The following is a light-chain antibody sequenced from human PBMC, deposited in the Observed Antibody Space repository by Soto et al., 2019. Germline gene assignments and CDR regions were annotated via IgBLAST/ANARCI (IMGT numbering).Light chain of an antibody. CDR1: QGVSSF. CDR3: QHRSNLHELT. CDR2: DAP. J-gene: IGKJ4*01. Sequence: EIVLTQSPATLSLSPGERATLSCRASQGVSSFLAWCQRKHGQAPRLLFYDAPNRATGIPARFSGSGPWTYFTLTISSLEPEDFALYYCQHRSNLHELTVGGGTKVEIK. V-gene: IGKV3D-11*01.